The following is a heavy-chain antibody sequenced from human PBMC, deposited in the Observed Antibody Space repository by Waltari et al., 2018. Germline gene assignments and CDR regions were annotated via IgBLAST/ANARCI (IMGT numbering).Heavy chain of an antibody. V-gene: IGHV4-39*01. CDR1: GGSISSYNYF. Sequence: QLQLQESGPGLVKPSETLSLTCTVSGGSISSYNYFWGWIRQPPGKGLEWIGNIFHSGSTYYNPSLKSRVTISVETSKNQFSLKLSSVTAADTAVYYCATGGRPDYWGQGTLVTVSS. D-gene: IGHD2-8*02. J-gene: IGHJ4*02. CDR2: IFHSGST. CDR3: ATGGRPDY.